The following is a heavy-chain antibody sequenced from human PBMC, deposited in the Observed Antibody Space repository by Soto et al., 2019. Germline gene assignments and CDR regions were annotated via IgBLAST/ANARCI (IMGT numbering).Heavy chain of an antibody. CDR3: ARDRYCSGGSCYSDWWFDP. V-gene: IGHV3-30-3*01. CDR2: ISYDGSNK. Sequence: QVQLVESGGGVVQPGRSLRLSCAASGFTFSSYAMNWVRQAPGKGLEWVAVISYDGSNKYYADSVKGRFTISRDNSKNTLYLQMNSLRAEDTAVYYCARDRYCSGGSCYSDWWFDPWGQGTLVTVSS. D-gene: IGHD2-15*01. CDR1: GFTFSSYA. J-gene: IGHJ5*02.